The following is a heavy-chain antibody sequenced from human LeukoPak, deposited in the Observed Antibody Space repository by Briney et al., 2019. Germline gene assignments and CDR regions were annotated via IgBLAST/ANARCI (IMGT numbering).Heavy chain of an antibody. J-gene: IGHJ4*02. CDR1: GYTFTSYD. D-gene: IGHD3-10*01. Sequence: WASVKVSCKASGYTFTSYDINWVRQATGQGLEWMGWMNPNSGNTGYAQKFQGRVTITRNTSISTAYVELSSLRSEDTAVYYCATELWFGGSELGGYWGQGTLVTVSS. V-gene: IGHV1-8*03. CDR3: ATELWFGGSELGGY. CDR2: MNPNSGNT.